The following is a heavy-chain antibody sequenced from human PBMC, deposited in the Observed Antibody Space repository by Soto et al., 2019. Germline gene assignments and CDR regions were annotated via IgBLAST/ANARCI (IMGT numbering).Heavy chain of an antibody. Sequence: ASVKVSCKASGYTFTSYAMHWVRQAPGQRLEWMGWINAGNGNTKYSQKFQGRVTITRDTSASTAYMELSSLRSEDTAVYYCARVGVGATIYDYWGQGNLVTVSS. J-gene: IGHJ4*02. V-gene: IGHV1-3*01. CDR1: GYTFTSYA. D-gene: IGHD1-26*01. CDR3: ARVGVGATIYDY. CDR2: INAGNGNT.